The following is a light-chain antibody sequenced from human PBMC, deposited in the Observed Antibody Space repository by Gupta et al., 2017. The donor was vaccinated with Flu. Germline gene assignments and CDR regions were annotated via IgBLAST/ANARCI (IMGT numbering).Light chain of an antibody. CDR1: QNIANY. J-gene: IGKJ1*01. CDR3: QKTHTASWT. CDR2: ASS. Sequence: PSSLSASVGDRVTIFCRSSQNIANYVNWYRQKPGEAPKLLSYASSRLQSGVPSTGSGSGSGTDFTLTISSLQVEDFGTYFCQKTHTASWTFGQGTQVEIK. V-gene: IGKV1-39*01.